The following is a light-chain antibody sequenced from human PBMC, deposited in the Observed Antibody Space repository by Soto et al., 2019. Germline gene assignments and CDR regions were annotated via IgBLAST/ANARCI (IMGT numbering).Light chain of an antibody. V-gene: IGLV1-40*01. CDR1: SSNIGAGYN. Sequence: QPVLTQPPSVSGAPGQRVTISCTGSSSNIGAGYNVHWYQQLPGTAPKLLIYGNSNRPSGVPDRFSGSKSGTSASLAITGLQAEDEADYYCQSYDSSLSGWVFGGGTKLTLL. J-gene: IGLJ3*02. CDR3: QSYDSSLSGWV. CDR2: GNS.